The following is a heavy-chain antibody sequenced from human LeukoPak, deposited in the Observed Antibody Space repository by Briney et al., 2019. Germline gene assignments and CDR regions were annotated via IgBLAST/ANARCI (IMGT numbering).Heavy chain of an antibody. CDR2: INSDGSSTRYADSVKGRIT. CDR1: GFTFSSYW. D-gene: IGHD7-27*01. V-gene: IGHV3-74*01. Sequence: GGSLRLSCAASGFTFSSYWMHWVRQAPGKGLVWVSRINSDGSSTRYADSVKGRITRYADSVKGRITISRDNAKNTLYLQMSSMRAEDTAVYYCTRSTGDRSFFDYWGQGPLVTVSS. J-gene: IGHJ4*02. CDR3: TRSTGDRSFFDY.